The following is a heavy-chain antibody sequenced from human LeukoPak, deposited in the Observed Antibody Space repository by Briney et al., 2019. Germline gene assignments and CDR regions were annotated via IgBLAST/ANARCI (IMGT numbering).Heavy chain of an antibody. Sequence: SETLSLTCTVSGVAISSSNSYWGWIRQPPGKGLEWIGSLYYSGNTYYNASLKSQVSISIDTSKNQFSLRLTSVTAADTAVYYCARLHYGGNYGYYYYYMDVWGKGTTVTISS. CDR2: LYYSGNT. V-gene: IGHV4-39*01. CDR1: GVAISSSNSY. CDR3: ARLHYGGNYGYYYYYMDV. D-gene: IGHD4-23*01. J-gene: IGHJ6*03.